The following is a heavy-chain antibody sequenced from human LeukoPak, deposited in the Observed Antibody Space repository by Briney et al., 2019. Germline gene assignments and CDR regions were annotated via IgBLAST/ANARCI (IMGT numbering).Heavy chain of an antibody. CDR2: INHSGST. J-gene: IGHJ4*02. V-gene: IGHV4-34*01. CDR1: GFTFSAYN. Sequence: GSLRLSCAASGFTFSAYNMNWVRRTPGKGLEWIGEINHSGSTNYNPSLKSRVTISVDTSKNQFSLKLSSVTAADTAVYYCARHPAVGRGATALDYWGQGTLVTVSS. D-gene: IGHD5-12*01. CDR3: ARHPAVGRGATALDY.